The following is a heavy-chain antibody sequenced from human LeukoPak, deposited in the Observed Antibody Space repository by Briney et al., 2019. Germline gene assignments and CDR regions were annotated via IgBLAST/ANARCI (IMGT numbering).Heavy chain of an antibody. CDR1: GFTVSINS. CDR3: ARRAGEYSHPYDY. J-gene: IGHJ4*02. CDR2: IYSGGNT. Sequence: GGSLRLSCAASGFTVSINSMSWVRQAPGKGLEWVSFIYSGGNTHYSDSVKGRFTISRDNSKNTLYLQMNSLRAEDTAVYYCARRAGEYSHPYDYWGQGTLVTVSS. D-gene: IGHD4-17*01. V-gene: IGHV3-53*01.